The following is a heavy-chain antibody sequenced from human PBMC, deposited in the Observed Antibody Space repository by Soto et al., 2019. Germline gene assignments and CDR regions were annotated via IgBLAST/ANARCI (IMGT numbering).Heavy chain of an antibody. Sequence: EVQLLESGGGLVQPGGSLRLSCAASGFTFSSSGMNWVRQAPGKGLEWVSSISASDGGTYYADSVKGRFTISRDKSKNTLFLQMNSRRADDTAVYYCAKDRCGASCISDCHYWGQGTLVTVSS. D-gene: IGHD2-15*01. CDR1: GFTFSSSG. V-gene: IGHV3-23*01. J-gene: IGHJ4*02. CDR3: AKDRCGASCISDCHY. CDR2: ISASDGGT.